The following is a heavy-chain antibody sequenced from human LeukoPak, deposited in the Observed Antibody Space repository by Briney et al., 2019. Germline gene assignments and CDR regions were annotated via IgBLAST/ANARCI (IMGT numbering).Heavy chain of an antibody. CDR3: ARSGYSSGWYRGAFDI. CDR2: ISSSSSTI. V-gene: IGHV3-48*02. J-gene: IGHJ3*02. D-gene: IGHD6-19*01. Sequence: GGSLRLSCAASGFTFSIYSMNWVRQGPGKGLEWVSYISSSSSTIYYADSVKGRVTISRDKAKNSLYLQMNSLRDEDTAVYYCARSGYSSGWYRGAFDIWGQGTMVTVS. CDR1: GFTFSIYS.